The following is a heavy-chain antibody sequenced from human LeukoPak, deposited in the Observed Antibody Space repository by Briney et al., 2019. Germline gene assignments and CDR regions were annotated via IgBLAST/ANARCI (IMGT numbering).Heavy chain of an antibody. Sequence: ASVKVSCKASGYTFTSYYMHWVRQAPGQGLEWMGIINPSGGSTSYAQKFQGRVTMTRDTSISTAYMELSRLRSDDTAVYYCARVVGATRYYYYMDVWGKGTTVTISS. CDR2: INPSGGST. CDR3: ARVVGATRYYYYMDV. J-gene: IGHJ6*03. D-gene: IGHD1-26*01. V-gene: IGHV1-46*01. CDR1: GYTFTSYY.